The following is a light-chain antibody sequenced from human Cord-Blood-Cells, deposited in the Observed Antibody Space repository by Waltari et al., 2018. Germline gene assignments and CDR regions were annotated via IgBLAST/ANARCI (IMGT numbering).Light chain of an antibody. CDR1: RRDVGGYNY. V-gene: IGLV2-14*01. J-gene: IGLJ3*02. Sequence: QSALPQPASVSGSPGHSITLSCTGTRRDVGGYNYVSWYQQHPGKAPKLIIYDVSNRPSGVSNRFSGSKSGNTASLTISGLQAEDEADYYCSSYTSSSTLVFGGGTKLTVL. CDR2: DVS. CDR3: SSYTSSSTLV.